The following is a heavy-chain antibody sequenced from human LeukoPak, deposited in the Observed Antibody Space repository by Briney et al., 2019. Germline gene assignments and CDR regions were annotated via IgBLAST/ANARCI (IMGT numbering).Heavy chain of an antibody. J-gene: IGHJ4*01. D-gene: IGHD3/OR15-3a*01. CDR3: ARDAGARSRYDFWSGYPDY. V-gene: IGHV1-46*01. CDR2: INPSSGST. Sequence: GASVKVSCKTSGYTFTSYYVHWVRQAPGRGLEWMGVINPSSGSTTYAQKSQGRVAVTRDTSTSTVYMELSSLRSEDTAVYYCARDAGARSRYDFWSGYPDYWGQGTLVTVSS. CDR1: GYTFTSYY.